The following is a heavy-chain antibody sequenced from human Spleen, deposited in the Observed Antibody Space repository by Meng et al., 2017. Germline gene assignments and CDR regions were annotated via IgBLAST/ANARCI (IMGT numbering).Heavy chain of an antibody. D-gene: IGHD3-16*01. CDR1: GFIFSNHF. V-gene: IGHV3-33*01. CDR2: IWYDGSNE. CDR3: ARSPIDKYDLSALPLDY. J-gene: IGHJ4*02. Sequence: GESLKISCTASGFIFSNHFMHWVRQAPGKGLECVATIWYDGSNEYYADSMKGRFTISRDNSKNTVFLQINSLRVEDTAVYYCARSPIDKYDLSALPLDYWGQGTLVTVSS.